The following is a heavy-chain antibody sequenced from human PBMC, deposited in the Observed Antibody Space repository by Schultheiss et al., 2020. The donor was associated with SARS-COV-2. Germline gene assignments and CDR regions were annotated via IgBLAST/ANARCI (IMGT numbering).Heavy chain of an antibody. V-gene: IGHV4-61*08. Sequence: SETLSLTCTVSGGSISSGGYYWSWIRQHPGKGLEWIGYIYYSGSTNYNPSLKSRVTMSVDTSKNQFSLKLSSVTAADTAVYYCARDPSPPTGNNWFDPWGQGTLVTVSS. J-gene: IGHJ5*02. CDR2: IYYSGST. CDR3: ARDPSPPTGNNWFDP. CDR1: GGSISSGGYY. D-gene: IGHD3-10*01.